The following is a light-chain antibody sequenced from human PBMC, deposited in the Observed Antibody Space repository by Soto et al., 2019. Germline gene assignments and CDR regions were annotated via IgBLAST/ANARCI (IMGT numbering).Light chain of an antibody. J-gene: IGLJ2*01. CDR2: DVS. CDR1: SSDVGGYNY. CDR3: SSYTSSITLV. V-gene: IGLV2-14*01. Sequence: QCALTQPASVSGSPGQSITISCTGTSSDVGGYNYVSWYQQHPGKAPKLMIYDVSNRPSGVSNRFSGSKSGNTASLTISGLQAEDEADYYCSSYTSSITLVFGGGTKLTVL.